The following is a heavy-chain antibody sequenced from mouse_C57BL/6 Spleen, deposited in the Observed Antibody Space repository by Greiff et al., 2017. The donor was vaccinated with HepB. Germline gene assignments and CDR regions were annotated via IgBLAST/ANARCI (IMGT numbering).Heavy chain of an antibody. V-gene: IGHV5-17*01. Sequence: EVKLVESGGGLVKPGGSLKLSCAASGFTFSDYGMHWVRQAPEKGLEWVAYISSGSSTIYYADTVKGRFTISRDNAKNTLVLQMTSLRSEDTAMYYCARPDYYGSSHFDVWGTGTTVTVSS. CDR2: ISSGSSTI. D-gene: IGHD1-1*01. CDR1: GFTFSDYG. J-gene: IGHJ1*03. CDR3: ARPDYYGSSHFDV.